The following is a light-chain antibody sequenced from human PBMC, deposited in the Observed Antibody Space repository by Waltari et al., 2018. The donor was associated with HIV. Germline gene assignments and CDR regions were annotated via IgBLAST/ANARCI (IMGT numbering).Light chain of an antibody. J-gene: IGLJ3*02. Sequence: SYVLTQPPSVSVAPKETATVACIGNNIGTKDVHWYRQKSGQAPEVVIHDDRDWPPGSPGRCSGSNSGDLATLTIASVEAADEGVYFCQVWDATNDWVFGGGTKVTVL. CDR1: NIGTKD. CDR3: QVWDATNDWV. V-gene: IGLV3-21*02. CDR2: DDR.